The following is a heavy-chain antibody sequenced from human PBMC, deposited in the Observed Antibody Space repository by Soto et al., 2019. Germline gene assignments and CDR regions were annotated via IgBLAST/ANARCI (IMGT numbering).Heavy chain of an antibody. CDR3: AVLRGSSLGPYYYYCMDV. J-gene: IGHJ6*02. V-gene: IGHV4-38-2*01. CDR2: IDHSGST. Sequence: SETLSLTCAVSGYSISSGYYWGGMPQPPGEGLEWIGTIDHSGSTIHNTSHKSRVNISVDTTKNQFSLKLSSVTAADTAVYYCAVLRGSSLGPYYYYCMDVWGQGTMVTVSS. D-gene: IGHD7-27*01. CDR1: GYSISSGYY.